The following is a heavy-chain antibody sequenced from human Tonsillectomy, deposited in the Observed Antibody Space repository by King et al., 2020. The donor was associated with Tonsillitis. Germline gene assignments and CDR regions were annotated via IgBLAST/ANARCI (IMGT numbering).Heavy chain of an antibody. V-gene: IGHV3-23*04. CDR2: FNGYGGST. Sequence: VQLVESGGGLVQPGGSLRLSCAASGLTFSSYAMSCVRQAPGKWLEWGSGFNGYGGSTYYAGSVKGRFTSSRDSAKNTLYLQMYSLRAEDMAVYYCAKERALGTFDIWGQGTMVTVSS. J-gene: IGHJ3*02. D-gene: IGHD2-15*01. CDR3: AKERALGTFDI. CDR1: GLTFSSYA.